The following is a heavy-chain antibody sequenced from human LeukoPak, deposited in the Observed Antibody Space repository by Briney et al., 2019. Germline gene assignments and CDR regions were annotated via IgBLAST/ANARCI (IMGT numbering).Heavy chain of an antibody. CDR2: INPNSGAT. J-gene: IGHJ3*02. D-gene: IGHD3-22*01. Sequence: GASVKVSCKASGYTFIGYFMHWVRQAPGQGLEWMGWINPNSGATNYAQKFQGRVTMTRDTSISTAYMELSRLRSDDTAVYYCARFRRYYDSSGYTSDAFDIWGQGTMVTVSS. V-gene: IGHV1-2*02. CDR3: ARFRRYYDSSGYTSDAFDI. CDR1: GYTFIGYF.